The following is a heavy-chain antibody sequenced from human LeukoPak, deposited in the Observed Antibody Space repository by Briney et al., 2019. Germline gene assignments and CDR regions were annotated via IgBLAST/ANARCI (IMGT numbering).Heavy chain of an antibody. Sequence: PSETLSLTCTVSGGSISSSSYYWGWIRQPPGKGLEWIGYIYYSGSTNYNPSLKSRVTISVDTSKNQFSLKLSSVTAADTAVYYCARRPRESSGPFDYWGQGTLVTVSS. V-gene: IGHV4-61*05. CDR2: IYYSGST. J-gene: IGHJ4*02. D-gene: IGHD6-19*01. CDR3: ARRPRESSGPFDY. CDR1: GGSISSSSYY.